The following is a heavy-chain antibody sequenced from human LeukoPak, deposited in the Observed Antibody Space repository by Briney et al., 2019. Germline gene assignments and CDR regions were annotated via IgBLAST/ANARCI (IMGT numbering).Heavy chain of an antibody. CDR2: VYYSGST. J-gene: IGHJ3*02. V-gene: IGHV4-39*01. CDR3: VRPHQGGRSWYFAFDI. CDR1: HGSISSSSYY. D-gene: IGHD6-13*01. Sequence: SETLSLTCSVSHGSISSSSYYWGWIRQPPGKGLEWIGSVYYSGSTYYNPSLENRVTISVNTSKSQFSLMLTSVTAADTAMYYCVRPHQGGRSWYFAFDIWGHGTMVTVSS.